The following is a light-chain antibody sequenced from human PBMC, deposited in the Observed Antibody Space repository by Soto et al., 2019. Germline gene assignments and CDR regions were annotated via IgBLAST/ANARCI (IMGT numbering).Light chain of an antibody. CDR2: GAS. J-gene: IGKJ2*01. Sequence: EIVLTQSPATLSLSPGERATLSCRASQSVTSSYLAWYQHKPGQAPRLLIYGASNRDTGIPGRFSGSGSGTDFTLTISRLEPEDFAVYYCQQYGGSMYTFGQGTKLEI. CDR1: QSVTSSY. CDR3: QQYGGSMYT. V-gene: IGKV3-20*01.